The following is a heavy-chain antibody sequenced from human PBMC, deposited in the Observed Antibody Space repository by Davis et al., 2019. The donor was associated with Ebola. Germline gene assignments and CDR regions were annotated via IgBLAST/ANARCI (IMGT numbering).Heavy chain of an antibody. J-gene: IGHJ4*02. D-gene: IGHD6-13*01. CDR1: GYTFTSYG. V-gene: IGHV1-18*01. CDR2: ISAYNGNT. CDR3: ARDTGMIAAAGTFDY. Sequence: ASVKVSCKASGYTFTSYGISWVRQAPGQGLEWMGWISAYNGNTNYAQKLQGRVTMTTDTSTSKAYMELRSLRSDDTAVYYCARDTGMIAAAGTFDYWGQGTLVTVSS.